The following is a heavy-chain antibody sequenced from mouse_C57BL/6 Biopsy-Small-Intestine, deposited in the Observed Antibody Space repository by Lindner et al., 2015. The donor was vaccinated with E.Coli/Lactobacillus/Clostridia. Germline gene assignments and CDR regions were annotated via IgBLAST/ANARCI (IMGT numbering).Heavy chain of an antibody. Sequence: VQLQESGGDLVKPGGSLKLSCAASGFTFSSYGMSWVRQTPDKRLEWVATISSGGSYTYYPDSVKGRFTISRDNAKNTLYLQMSSLKSEDTAMYYCAREFITTVDWYFDVWGTGTTVTVSS. CDR3: AREFITTVDWYFDV. CDR1: GFTFSSYG. J-gene: IGHJ1*03. D-gene: IGHD1-1*01. CDR2: ISSGGSYT. V-gene: IGHV5-6*01.